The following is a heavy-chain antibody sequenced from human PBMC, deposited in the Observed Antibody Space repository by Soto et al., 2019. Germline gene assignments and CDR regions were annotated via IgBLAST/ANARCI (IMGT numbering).Heavy chain of an antibody. J-gene: IGHJ5*02. CDR2: IYHSGST. V-gene: IGHV4-30-2*01. CDR3: ARGGIVVVPEGNWFDP. D-gene: IGHD2-2*01. Sequence: QLQLQESGSGLVKPSQTLSLTCAVSGGSISSGGYSWSWIRQPPGKGLEWIGYIYHSGSTYYNPSLKSRVTISVDRSKNQFSLKLSSVTAADTVVYYCARGGIVVVPEGNWFDPWGQGTLVTVSS. CDR1: GGSISSGGYS.